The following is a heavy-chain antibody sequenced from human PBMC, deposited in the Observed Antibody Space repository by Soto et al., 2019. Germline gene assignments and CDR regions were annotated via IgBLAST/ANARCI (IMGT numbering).Heavy chain of an antibody. Sequence: SETLSLTCTVSGGSISSYYWSWIRQPPGKGLEWIGYIYYSGSTNYNPSLKSRVTISVDTSKNQFSLKLSSVTAADTAVYYCASSTADYGDHVWFDPWGQGTLVTVSS. J-gene: IGHJ5*02. CDR1: GGSISSYY. CDR3: ASSTADYGDHVWFDP. CDR2: IYYSGST. V-gene: IGHV4-59*08. D-gene: IGHD4-17*01.